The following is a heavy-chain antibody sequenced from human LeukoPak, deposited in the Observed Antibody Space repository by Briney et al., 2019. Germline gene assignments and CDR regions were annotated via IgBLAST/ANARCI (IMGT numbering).Heavy chain of an antibody. CDR2: ISGSGGET. D-gene: IGHD2-21*02. Sequence: QPGGSLRLSCAASGFTFSSYGMSWVRQAPGKGLEWVSTISGSGGETNYADSVKGRFTISRDNSKHTLYLQMSSPRAEDTAVYYCASGLAVTATTYWYFDLWGRGTLVTVSS. CDR1: GFTFSSYG. CDR3: ASGLAVTATTYWYFDL. V-gene: IGHV3-23*01. J-gene: IGHJ2*01.